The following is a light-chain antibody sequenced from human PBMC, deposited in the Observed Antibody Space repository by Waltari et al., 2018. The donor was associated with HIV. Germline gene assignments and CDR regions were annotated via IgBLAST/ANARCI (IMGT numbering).Light chain of an antibody. V-gene: IGLV2-14*01. Sequence: SALTQTASVSGSPGQPLTFHFTVPSSTVAAYNHVSCYQQHPGKAPKLIIYEVSTRPSGISDRFSGSKSDNAASLTIAALQPEDEADYYCSSYTNTNISFGGGTKLTVL. CDR1: SSTVAAYNH. CDR2: EVS. J-gene: IGLJ2*01. CDR3: SSYTNTNIS.